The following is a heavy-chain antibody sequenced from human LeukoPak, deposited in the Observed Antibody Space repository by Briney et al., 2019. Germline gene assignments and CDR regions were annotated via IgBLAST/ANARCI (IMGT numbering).Heavy chain of an antibody. CDR2: ISNTGGST. J-gene: IGHJ4*02. D-gene: IGHD6-13*01. Sequence: GSLRLSCAASGFSFNTYAMSWVRQAPGKGLEWVSAISNTGGSTYYADSVKGRFTISRDKSKNTLSLQMSSLRAEDTAVYYCATKLPAAGRGFDYWGQGTLVTVSS. CDR1: GFSFNTYA. CDR3: ATKLPAAGRGFDY. V-gene: IGHV3-23*01.